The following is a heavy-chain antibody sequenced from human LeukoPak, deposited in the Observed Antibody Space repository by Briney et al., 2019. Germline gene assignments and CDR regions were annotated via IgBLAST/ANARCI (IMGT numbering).Heavy chain of an antibody. J-gene: IGHJ4*02. CDR2: ISSSSSYI. D-gene: IGHD6-13*01. CDR3: AKADIAAAGTNY. V-gene: IGHV3-21*04. Sequence: GGSLRLSCAASGFTFSSYSMNWVRQAPGKGLEWVSSISSSSSYIYYADSVKGRFTISRDNSKNTLYLQMNSLRAEDTAVYYCAKADIAAAGTNYWGQGTLVTVSS. CDR1: GFTFSSYS.